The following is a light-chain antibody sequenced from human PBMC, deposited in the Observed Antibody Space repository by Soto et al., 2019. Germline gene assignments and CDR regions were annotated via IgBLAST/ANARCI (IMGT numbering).Light chain of an antibody. Sequence: IVLTQSPATLSVSPGERATLSCRASQSVFSSLAWFQQKPGQAPRLLIYGAATRASGIPARFSGSGSGTDFSLTISSLQSEDFSVYYCQQYHNWPAFGQGTKVEIK. CDR2: GAA. CDR1: QSVFSS. J-gene: IGKJ1*01. CDR3: QQYHNWPA. V-gene: IGKV3-15*01.